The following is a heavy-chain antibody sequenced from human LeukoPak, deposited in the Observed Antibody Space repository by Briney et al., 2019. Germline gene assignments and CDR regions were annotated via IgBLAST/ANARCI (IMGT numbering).Heavy chain of an antibody. J-gene: IGHJ5*01. D-gene: IGHD1-26*01. CDR1: GDSVSTNSAT. CDR3: ARLVGASWFDS. V-gene: IGHV6-1*01. CDR2: AYYRSKWYN. Sequence: SQTLSLTCAISGDSVSTNSATWTWFRQSPSRGLEWLGRAYYRSKWYNDYAVSMKSRITINPDTSKNQFSLQLNSVTPEDTAVYYCARLVGASWFDSWGQGTLVTVSS.